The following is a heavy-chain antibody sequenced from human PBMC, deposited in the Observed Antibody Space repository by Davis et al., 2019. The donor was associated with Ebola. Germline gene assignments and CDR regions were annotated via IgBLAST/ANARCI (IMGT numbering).Heavy chain of an antibody. V-gene: IGHV3-53*01. CDR1: GFTVRSNY. CDR2: IYSGGST. CDR3: ATFSSGSYSPIDY. Sequence: LSLTCAASGFTVRSNYMSWVRQAPGKGLEWVSVIYSGGSTYYADSVKGRFTISRDNSKNTLYVQMNSLRAEDTAVYYCATFSSGSYSPIDYWGQGTLVTVSS. J-gene: IGHJ4*02. D-gene: IGHD1-26*01.